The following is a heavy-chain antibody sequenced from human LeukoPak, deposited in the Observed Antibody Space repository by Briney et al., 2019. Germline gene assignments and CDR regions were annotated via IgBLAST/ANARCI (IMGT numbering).Heavy chain of an antibody. CDR3: WRRDY. CDR2: IYSGGST. CDR1: GFTVSSNH. V-gene: IGHV3-53*01. Sequence: GGSLRLSCAASGFTVSSNHMSWVRQAPGKGLEWVSVIYSGGSTDYADSVKGRFTISRDNAKNSLYLQMNSLRAEDTAIYYCWRRDYWGQGTLVTVSS. J-gene: IGHJ4*02.